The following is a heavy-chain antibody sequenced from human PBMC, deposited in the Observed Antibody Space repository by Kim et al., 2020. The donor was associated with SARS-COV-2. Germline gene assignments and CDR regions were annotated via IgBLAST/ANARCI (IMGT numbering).Heavy chain of an antibody. CDR1: GGTFSSYA. CDR3: AREKEGSGPYCGGDCPLDY. CDR2: IIPIFGTA. V-gene: IGHV1-69*13. D-gene: IGHD2-21*02. Sequence: SVKVSCKASGGTFSSYAISWVRQAPGQGLEWMGGIIPIFGTANYAQKFQGRVTITADESTSTAYMELSSLRSEDTAVYYCAREKEGSGPYCGGDCPLDYWGQGTLVTVSS. J-gene: IGHJ4*02.